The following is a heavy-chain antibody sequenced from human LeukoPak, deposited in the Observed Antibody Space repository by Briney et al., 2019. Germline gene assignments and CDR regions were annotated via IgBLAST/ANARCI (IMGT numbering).Heavy chain of an antibody. J-gene: IGHJ4*02. Sequence: ASVKVSCKASGYTFTSYGISWVRQAPGQGLEWMGWMNPHSANTGYSQKFQGRITMTWNTSISTAYMELSSLRSEDTAVYYCVRDGSGSLDYWGQGTLVTVSS. D-gene: IGHD3-10*01. CDR2: MNPHSANT. CDR3: VRDGSGSLDY. V-gene: IGHV1-8*02. CDR1: GYTFTSYG.